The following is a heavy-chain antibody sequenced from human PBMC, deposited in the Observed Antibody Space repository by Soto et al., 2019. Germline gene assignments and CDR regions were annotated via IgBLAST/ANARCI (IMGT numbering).Heavy chain of an antibody. CDR3: ARHDDYSNYPLLYYYYYGMDV. J-gene: IGHJ6*02. V-gene: IGHV4-39*01. D-gene: IGHD4-4*01. Sequence: QLQLQESGPGLVKPSETLSLTCTVSGGSISSSSYYWGWIRQPPGKGLEWIGSIYYSGSTYYNPSLKSRVTISVDTSKNQFSLKLSSVIAADTAVYYCARHDDYSNYPLLYYYYYGMDVWGQGTTVTVSS. CDR1: GGSISSSSYY. CDR2: IYYSGST.